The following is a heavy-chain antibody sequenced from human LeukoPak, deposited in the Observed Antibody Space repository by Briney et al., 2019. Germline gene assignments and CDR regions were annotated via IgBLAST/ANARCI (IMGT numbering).Heavy chain of an antibody. Sequence: GGSLRLSCAVSGFIFSNYGMHLVRQAPGKGLEWVADIWYDGNNKYYADSVRGRFTISRDTSRNTLFLQMNSLRGEDTAVYYCARGGCRSTSCYDYWGPGTLVTVSS. CDR2: IWYDGNNK. CDR1: GFIFSNYG. J-gene: IGHJ4*02. D-gene: IGHD2-2*01. CDR3: ARGGCRSTSCYDY. V-gene: IGHV3-33*01.